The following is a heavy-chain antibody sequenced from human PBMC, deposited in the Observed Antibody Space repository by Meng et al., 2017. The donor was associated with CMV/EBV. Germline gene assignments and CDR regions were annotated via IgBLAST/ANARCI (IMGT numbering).Heavy chain of an antibody. CDR2: IIPLFGTA. D-gene: IGHD2-2*01. V-gene: IGHV1-69*05. CDR3: ARYRFCSSITCHARGHYYNYGMDV. CDR1: GGTFSSYA. Sequence: SVKVSCKASGGTFSSYAISWVRQAPGQGLEWMGGIIPLFGTATYAQKFQGRVTITTDESTSTAYMELNSLRSEDTAVYHCARYRFCSSITCHARGHYYNYGMDVWGQGTTVTVSS. J-gene: IGHJ6*02.